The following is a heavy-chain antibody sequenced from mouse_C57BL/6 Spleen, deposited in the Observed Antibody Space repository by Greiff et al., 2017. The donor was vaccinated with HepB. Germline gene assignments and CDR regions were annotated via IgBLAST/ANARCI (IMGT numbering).Heavy chain of an antibody. CDR1: GYTFTSYW. V-gene: IGHV1-50*01. CDR2: IDPSDSYT. Sequence: QVQLQQPGAELVKPGASVKLSCKASGYTFTSYWMQWVKQRPGQGLEWIGEIDPSDSYTNYNQKFKGKATLTVDTSSSTAYMQLSSLTSEDSAVYYCARSKLRYAMDYWGQGTSVTVSS. D-gene: IGHD1-1*01. CDR3: ARSKLRYAMDY. J-gene: IGHJ4*01.